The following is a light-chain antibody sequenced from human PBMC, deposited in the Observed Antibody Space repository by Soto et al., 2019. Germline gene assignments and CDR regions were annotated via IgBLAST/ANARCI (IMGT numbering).Light chain of an antibody. J-gene: IGKJ1*01. V-gene: IGKV1-27*01. Sequence: DIQMTQSPSSLSASVGDRVTITCRASQGIGTYLAWYQQKPGKVPKLLIYAASTLQSGVPSRFSGSGSGTDFTLTISSLQPEDVATYYCQKYNSAPWTFAQGTKVEIK. CDR1: QGIGTY. CDR3: QKYNSAPWT. CDR2: AAS.